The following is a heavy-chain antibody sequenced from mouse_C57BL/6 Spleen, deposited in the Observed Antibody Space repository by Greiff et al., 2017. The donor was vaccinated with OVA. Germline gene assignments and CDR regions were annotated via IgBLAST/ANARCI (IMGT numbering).Heavy chain of an antibody. CDR3: ARRGYSNSRLTY. J-gene: IGHJ3*01. Sequence: VQLQQPGAELVKPGASVKMSCKASGYTFTSYWITWVKQRPGQGLEWIGDIYPGSGSTNYNEKFKSKATLTVDTSSSTAYMQLSSLTSEDSAVYYCARRGYSNSRLTYWGQGTLVTVSA. D-gene: IGHD2-5*01. CDR2: IYPGSGST. CDR1: GYTFTSYW. V-gene: IGHV1-55*01.